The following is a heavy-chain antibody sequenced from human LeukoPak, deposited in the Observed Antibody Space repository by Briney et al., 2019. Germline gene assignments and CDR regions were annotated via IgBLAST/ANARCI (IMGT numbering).Heavy chain of an antibody. J-gene: IGHJ4*02. D-gene: IGHD6-19*01. CDR3: ARTASSGWYYFDY. V-gene: IGHV1-69*01. Sequence: ASVKVSCKASVATFSSYAISWVRQAPGQGPEWMGGIIPIFGTANYAQKFQGRVTITADESTSTAYMELSSLRSEDTAVYYCARTASSGWYYFDYWGQGTLVTVSS. CDR1: VATFSSYA. CDR2: IIPIFGTA.